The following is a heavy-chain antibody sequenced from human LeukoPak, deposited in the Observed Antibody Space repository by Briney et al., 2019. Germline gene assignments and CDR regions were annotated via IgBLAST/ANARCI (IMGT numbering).Heavy chain of an antibody. CDR1: GGSISSSNW. Sequence: KPSETLSLTCAVSGGSISSSNWWSWVRQPPGKGLEWIGEIYHSGSTNYNPSLKSRVTISVDKSKNQFSLKLSSVTAADTAVYYCARAWDFTGPTRYNWFDPWGQGTLVTVSS. J-gene: IGHJ5*02. CDR2: IYHSGST. D-gene: IGHD2-8*02. V-gene: IGHV4-4*02. CDR3: ARAWDFTGPTRYNWFDP.